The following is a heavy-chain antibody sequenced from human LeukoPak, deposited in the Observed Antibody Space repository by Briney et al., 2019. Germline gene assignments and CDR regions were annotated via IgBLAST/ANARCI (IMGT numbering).Heavy chain of an antibody. V-gene: IGHV3-53*01. CDR1: GFRVTSKY. D-gene: IGHD1-26*01. CDR2: VESGGDT. J-gene: IGHJ6*02. CDR3: GRVGRYYDMDV. Sequence: GGSLSLSCAASGFRVTSKYINWVRQAPGEGLEWVLVVESGGDTSYANSVKGRFTVSRDIFQNTLYLQMNNLRGEDRAVYYCGRVGRYYDMDVWGQGTTVTVSS.